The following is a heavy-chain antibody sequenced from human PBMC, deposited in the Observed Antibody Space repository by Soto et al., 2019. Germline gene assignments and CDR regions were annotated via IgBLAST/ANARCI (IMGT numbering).Heavy chain of an antibody. J-gene: IGHJ4*02. CDR3: AHIVVAGLGYYFDY. CDR1: GFSLSSTRMA. CDR2: IYWDDDK. D-gene: IGHD6-19*01. Sequence: QITLKESGPTLVKPTQTLTLTCTFSGFSLSSTRMAVGWIRQPPGKALEWLALIYWDDDKRYIPFLKSRLTITKDTSKNPVVLTMSNMDPVDTARYYCAHIVVAGLGYYFDYWGQGTLVTVSS. V-gene: IGHV2-5*02.